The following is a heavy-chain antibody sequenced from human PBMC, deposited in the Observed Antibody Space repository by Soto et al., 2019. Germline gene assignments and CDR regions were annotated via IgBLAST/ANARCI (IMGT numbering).Heavy chain of an antibody. CDR3: AKAGPTYSRSWYGFFY. CDR2: ISGSGGST. Sequence: EVQLLESGGGLVQPGGSLRLSCAASGFTFSSYAMSWVRQAPGKGLEWVSAISGSGGSTYYADSVKGWFTISRENYKNTVYLQMNILRAEATAVYYCAKAGPTYSRSWYGFFYWCQGTLVTVSS. V-gene: IGHV3-23*01. D-gene: IGHD6-13*01. J-gene: IGHJ4*02. CDR1: GFTFSSYA.